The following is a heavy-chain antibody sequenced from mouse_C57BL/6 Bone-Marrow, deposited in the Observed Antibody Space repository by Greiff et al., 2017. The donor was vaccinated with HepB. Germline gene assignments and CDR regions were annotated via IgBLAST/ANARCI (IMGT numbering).Heavy chain of an antibody. Sequence: QVQLQQSGAELVKPGASVKISCKASGYAFSSYWMNWVKQRPGKGLEWIGQIYPGDGDTNYNGKFKGKATLTADKSSSTAYMQLSSLTSEDSAVYFCARLIYDGYLPYAMDYWGQGTSVTVSS. CDR2: IYPGDGDT. D-gene: IGHD2-3*01. V-gene: IGHV1-80*01. J-gene: IGHJ4*01. CDR1: GYAFSSYW. CDR3: ARLIYDGYLPYAMDY.